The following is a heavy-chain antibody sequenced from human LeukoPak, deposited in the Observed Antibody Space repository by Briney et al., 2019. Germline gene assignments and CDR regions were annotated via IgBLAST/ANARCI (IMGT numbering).Heavy chain of an antibody. Sequence: SETLSLTCAVYGGSFSGYYWSWIRQPPGKGLEWIGEINHSGSTNYNPSLKSRVTISVDTSKNQFSLKLSSVTAADTAVYYCARGGMGNWFDPWGHGTLVTVSS. V-gene: IGHV4-34*01. CDR3: ARGGMGNWFDP. CDR1: GGSFSGYY. CDR2: INHSGST. J-gene: IGHJ5*02. D-gene: IGHD5-24*01.